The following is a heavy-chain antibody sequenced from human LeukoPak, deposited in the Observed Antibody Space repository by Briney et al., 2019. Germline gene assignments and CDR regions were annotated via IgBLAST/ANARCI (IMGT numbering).Heavy chain of an antibody. Sequence: PGGPLRRSCAASGFIFSSYAMSWVRQAPGKGLEWVSTISGSGGSTHYADSVKGRFTISRDNSKNTVYLQMNSLRAEDTAVYYCAKDRSCINEVCHGDFDYWGQGTLVTVSS. CDR3: AKDRSCINEVCHGDFDY. CDR1: GFIFSSYA. V-gene: IGHV3-23*01. D-gene: IGHD2-8*01. CDR2: ISGSGGST. J-gene: IGHJ4*01.